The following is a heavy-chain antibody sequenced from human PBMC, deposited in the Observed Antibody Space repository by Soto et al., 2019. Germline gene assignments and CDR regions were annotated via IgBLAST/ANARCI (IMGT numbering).Heavy chain of an antibody. CDR1: GLTFSRNW. V-gene: IGHV3-7*05. CDR2: IKYDGSEK. J-gene: IGHJ4*02. Sequence: EVQLVESGGGLVQPGGSLRLACVASGLTFSRNWMTWVRQAPGKGLEWVATIKYDGSEKSYVDSVKGRFTISRDNAKNSLSLQMNSLRAEYTAVYYCARVLSAFDYFDYWGQGTLVTVSS. D-gene: IGHD3-3*02. CDR3: ARVLSAFDYFDY.